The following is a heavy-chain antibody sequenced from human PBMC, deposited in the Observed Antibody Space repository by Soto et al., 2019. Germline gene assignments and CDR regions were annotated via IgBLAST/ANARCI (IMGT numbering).Heavy chain of an antibody. CDR1: GFTFSSYS. D-gene: IGHD4-4*01. J-gene: IGHJ4*02. Sequence: PGGSLRLSCAASGFTFSSYSMNWVRQAPGKGLEWVSSISSSSSYIYYADSVKGRFTISRDNAKNSLYLQMNSLRAEDTAVYYCARDPWLQYYFDYWGQGTLVTVSS. CDR2: ISSSSSYI. CDR3: ARDPWLQYYFDY. V-gene: IGHV3-21*01.